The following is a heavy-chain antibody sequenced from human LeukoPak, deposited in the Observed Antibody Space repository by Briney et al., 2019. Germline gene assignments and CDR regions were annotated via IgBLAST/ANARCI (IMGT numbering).Heavy chain of an antibody. J-gene: IGHJ4*02. CDR3: ARDRAGYSSSKRFDY. CDR1: GFTFSSYS. V-gene: IGHV3-21*01. Sequence: GGSLRLSCAASGFTFSSYSMNWVRQAPGKGLEWVSSISSSSSYIYYADSVKGRFTISRDNAKNSLYLQMNSLRAEDTAVYYCARDRAGYSSSKRFDYWGQGTLVTVSS. CDR2: ISSSSSYI. D-gene: IGHD6-13*01.